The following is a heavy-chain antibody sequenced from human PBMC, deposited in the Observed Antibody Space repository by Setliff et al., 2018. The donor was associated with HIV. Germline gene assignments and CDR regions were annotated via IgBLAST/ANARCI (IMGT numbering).Heavy chain of an antibody. J-gene: IGHJ4*02. V-gene: IGHV3-23*01. Sequence: PGGSLRLSCAASGFTFASYAMSWVRQAPGKGLEWVSAISGSGGSTYYADSVKGRFTISRDNSKSTLYLRMNSLRDEDTAVYYGAKDGSYISRGYWGQRTLVTVSS. CDR1: GFTFASYA. CDR2: ISGSGGST. D-gene: IGHD5-18*01. CDR3: AKDGSYISRGY.